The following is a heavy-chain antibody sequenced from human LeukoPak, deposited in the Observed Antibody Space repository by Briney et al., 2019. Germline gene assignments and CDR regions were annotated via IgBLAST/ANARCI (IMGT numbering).Heavy chain of an antibody. Sequence: GGSLRLSCAASGFTFSSYAMSWVRQAPGKGLEWVSAISGSGGSTYYADSVKGRFTISRDNSKNTLYLQMNSLRAEDTAVYYCAKDSTRVYGSGSYNWFDPWGQGTLVTVSS. V-gene: IGHV3-23*01. CDR2: ISGSGGST. CDR1: GFTFSSYA. CDR3: AKDSTRVYGSGSYNWFDP. D-gene: IGHD3-10*01. J-gene: IGHJ5*02.